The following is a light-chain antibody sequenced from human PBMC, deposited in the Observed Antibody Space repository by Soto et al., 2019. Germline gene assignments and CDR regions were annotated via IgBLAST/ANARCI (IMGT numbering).Light chain of an antibody. V-gene: IGLV2-23*01. CDR1: SSDVGNYNL. CDR2: EDT. CDR3: CSYAGTSTVV. Sequence: QSALTQPASVSGSPGQSITISCTGTSSDVGNYNLVSWYQQHPGKAPKLMIYEDTERPSGISNRFSGSKSGNTASLTISGLQAEDEADYYCCSYAGTSTVVFGGGTKLTVL. J-gene: IGLJ2*01.